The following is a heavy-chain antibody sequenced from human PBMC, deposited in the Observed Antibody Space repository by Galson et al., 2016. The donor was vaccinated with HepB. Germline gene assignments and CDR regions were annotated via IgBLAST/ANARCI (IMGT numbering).Heavy chain of an antibody. V-gene: IGHV3-11*01. J-gene: IGHJ3*02. CDR1: GFTFSSYA. CDR3: ASIWLGGFDI. Sequence: SLRLSCAASGFTFSSYAMSWARQAPGKGLEWLSYITSSGSIRKYADSVKGRFTISRDDAKNSLYLQMNSLRGEDTAVYYCASIWLGGFDIWGQGTMVTVSS. D-gene: IGHD2-15*01. CDR2: ITSSGSIR.